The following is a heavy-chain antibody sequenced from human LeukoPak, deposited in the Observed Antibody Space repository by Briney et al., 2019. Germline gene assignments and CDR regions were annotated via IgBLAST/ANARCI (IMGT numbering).Heavy chain of an antibody. V-gene: IGHV3-30-3*01. CDR3: ARDTLYSGSYGWDV. D-gene: IGHD1-26*01. J-gene: IGHJ6*04. CDR2: ISYDGSNK. Sequence: GRSLRLSCAASGFTFSSYAMHWVRQAPGKGLEWVAVISYDGSNKYYADSVKGRFTISRDNSKNTLYLQMNSLRAEDTAVYYCARDTLYSGSYGWDVWGKGTTVTVSS. CDR1: GFTFSSYA.